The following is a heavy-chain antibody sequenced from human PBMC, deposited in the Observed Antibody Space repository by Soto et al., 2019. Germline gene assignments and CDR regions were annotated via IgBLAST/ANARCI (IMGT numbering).Heavy chain of an antibody. J-gene: IGHJ6*02. D-gene: IGHD3-9*01. Sequence: GGSLRLSCAASGFTFSSYSMNWVRQAPGKGLEWVSSISSSSSYIYYADSVMGRFTISRDNAKNSLYLQMNSLRAEDTAVYYCARDYRHEVILTGYCTPSQNYYYYYGMDVWGQGATVTVSS. V-gene: IGHV3-21*01. CDR1: GFTFSSYS. CDR2: ISSSSSYI. CDR3: ARDYRHEVILTGYCTPSQNYYYYYGMDV.